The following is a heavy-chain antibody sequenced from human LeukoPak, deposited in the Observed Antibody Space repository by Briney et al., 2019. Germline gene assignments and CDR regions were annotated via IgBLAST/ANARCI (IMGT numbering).Heavy chain of an antibody. CDR2: INHSGST. Sequence: GSLRLSCAGSDFIFRSYWMSWVRQAPGKGLEWIGEINHSGSTNYNPSLKSRVTISVDTSKNQFSLKLSSVTAADTAVYYCALSCSGGSCSAAAEDYGGQGTLVTVSS. D-gene: IGHD2-15*01. CDR3: ALSCSGGSCSAAAEDY. CDR1: DFIFRSYW. V-gene: IGHV4-34*08. J-gene: IGHJ4*02.